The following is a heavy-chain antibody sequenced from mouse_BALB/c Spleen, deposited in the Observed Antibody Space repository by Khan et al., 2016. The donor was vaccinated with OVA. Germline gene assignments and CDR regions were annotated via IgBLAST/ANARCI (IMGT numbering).Heavy chain of an antibody. CDR1: GFPFSTYT. D-gene: IGHD2-1*01. V-gene: IGHV5-6-4*01. Sequence: EVELVESGGGLVKPGGSLTLSCAASGFPFSTYTMSWVRQPPEKRLEWVATISSGSTYTYYPASVKGLFTISTDTAKHTLYLQMSSLKSEDTALYYCARDGKYDYWDIDVWGAGTTVTVSS. J-gene: IGHJ1*01. CDR3: ARDGKYDYWDIDV. CDR2: ISSGSTYT.